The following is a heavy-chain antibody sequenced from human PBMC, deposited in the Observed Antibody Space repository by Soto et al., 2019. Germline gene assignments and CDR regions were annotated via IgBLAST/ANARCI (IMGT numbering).Heavy chain of an antibody. J-gene: IGHJ4*02. CDR2: ISYDGSNK. D-gene: IGHD3-3*01. CDR3: ASGYYDFWSGFTRRRS. V-gene: IGHV3-30-3*01. Sequence: QVQLVESGGGVVQPGRSLRLSCAASGFTFSSYAMHWVRQAPGKGLEWVAVISYDGSNKYYADSVKGRFTISRDNSQNTLYMQMNSLRAEDTAVYYCASGYYDFWSGFTRRRSWGQGTLVTVSS. CDR1: GFTFSSYA.